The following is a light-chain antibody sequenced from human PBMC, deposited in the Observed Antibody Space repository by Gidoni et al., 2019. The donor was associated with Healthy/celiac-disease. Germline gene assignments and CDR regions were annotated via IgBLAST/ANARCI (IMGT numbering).Light chain of an antibody. V-gene: IGKV3-11*01. CDR2: DAS. CDR1: QSVSSY. CDR3: QQRSNWQKT. Sequence: EIVLTQSPATLSLSPGERATLSCRASQSVSSYLAWYQQKPGQAPRLLIYDASNRATGIPARFSGSGSGTDFTLTISSLEPEDFAVYYCQQRSNWQKTFGQXTKVEIK. J-gene: IGKJ1*01.